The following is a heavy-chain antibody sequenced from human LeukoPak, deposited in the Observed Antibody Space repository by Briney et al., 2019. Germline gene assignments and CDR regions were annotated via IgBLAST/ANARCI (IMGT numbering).Heavy chain of an antibody. J-gene: IGHJ4*02. CDR1: GYTFTSNY. CDR2: ISPSGGST. D-gene: IGHD5-12*01. CDR3: ATAVDIVGASLDY. Sequence: ASVKVSCKAFGYTFTSNYMHWVRQAPGQGPEWMGVISPSGGSTTYAQKFQGRVTLTRDMSTSTDYLELSSLRSEDTAVYYCATAVDIVGASLDYWGQGTLVTVSS. V-gene: IGHV1-46*01.